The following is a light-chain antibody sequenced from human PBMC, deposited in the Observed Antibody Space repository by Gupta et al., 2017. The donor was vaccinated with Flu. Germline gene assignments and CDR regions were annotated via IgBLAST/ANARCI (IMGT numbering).Light chain of an antibody. J-gene: IGLJ2*01. CDR1: SSNIGGHY. V-gene: IGLV1-51*02. CDR3: GVWDHSLSAGG. Sequence: QSVLTQPPSVSAAPGQRVTISCSGSSSNIGGHYVSWYQQVPGTAPKLLIYEDDKRPSGIPDRFSASKSGTTATLDITGLQTGDEADYFCGVWDHSLSAGGFGGGTKLTVL. CDR2: EDD.